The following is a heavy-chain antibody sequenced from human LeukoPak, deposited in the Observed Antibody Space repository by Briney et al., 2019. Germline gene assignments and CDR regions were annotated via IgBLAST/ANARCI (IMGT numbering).Heavy chain of an antibody. CDR1: GFTFDDYA. CDR2: ISWNSGSI. V-gene: IGHV3-9*01. Sequence: GGSLRLSCAASGFTFDDYAMHWVRQAPGKGLEWVSGISWNSGSIGYADSVKGRFTISRDNAKNSLYLQMNSLRAEDTALYYCAKALYYDSSGYYYSHFDYWGQGTLVTVSS. J-gene: IGHJ4*02. CDR3: AKALYYDSSGYYYSHFDY. D-gene: IGHD3-22*01.